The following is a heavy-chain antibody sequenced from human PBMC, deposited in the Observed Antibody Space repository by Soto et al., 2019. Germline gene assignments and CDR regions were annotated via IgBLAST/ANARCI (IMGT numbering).Heavy chain of an antibody. V-gene: IGHV4-59*01. Sequence: QVQLQESGPGLVKPSQTLSLTCTVSGGSMNSYYWSWIRKPPGKGLEWIGYTYYSGATNYNPSLKSRVIISVDTSKKQFSLKLTSVTAADTAVYYCARGGWSLGPWGQGTLVTVSS. CDR1: GGSMNSYY. CDR2: TYYSGAT. CDR3: ARGGWSLGP. J-gene: IGHJ5*02.